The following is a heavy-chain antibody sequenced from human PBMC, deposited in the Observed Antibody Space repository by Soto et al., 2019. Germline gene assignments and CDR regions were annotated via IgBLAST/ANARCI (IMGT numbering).Heavy chain of an antibody. J-gene: IGHJ5*02. V-gene: IGHV3-7*01. CDR2: IKQDGSES. CDR3: ASARHIGP. Sequence: SGGSLRLSCAASGFTFSNYWMSWVRQAPGKGLEWVANIKQDGSESNYADSVKGRFTISRDNAKNSLYLQMTSLRAEDTAVYYCASARHIGPWGQGTLVTVSS. CDR1: GFTFSNYW. D-gene: IGHD2-21*01.